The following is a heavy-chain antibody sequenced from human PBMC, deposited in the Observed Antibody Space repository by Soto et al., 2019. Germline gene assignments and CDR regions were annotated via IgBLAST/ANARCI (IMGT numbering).Heavy chain of an antibody. CDR2: IGWNSHSI. CDR3: AARGYGGNERGFDV. V-gene: IGHV3-9*01. J-gene: IGHJ3*01. CDR1: GFTFGDYA. D-gene: IGHD5-12*01. Sequence: EVQLVESGGGLVQPGRSLRLSCVAPGFTFGDYAMHWVRQAPGKGLEWVSSIGWNSHSIGYADSVKGRFTISRENTKNSVFLQMSNLRLEDTALYYCAARGYGGNERGFDVWGQGTMVTVS.